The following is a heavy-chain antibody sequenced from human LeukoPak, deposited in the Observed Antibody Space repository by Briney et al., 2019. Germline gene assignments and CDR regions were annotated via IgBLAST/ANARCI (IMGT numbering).Heavy chain of an antibody. CDR1: GGTFSSYA. CDR3: ASPVGNDYFDY. CDR2: IIPIFGTA. Sequence: ASVKVSCKASGGTFSSYAISWLRQAPGQGLEWMGGIIPIFGTANYAQKFQGRVTIAADESTSTAYMELSSLRSEDTAVYYCASPVGNDYFDYWGQGTLVTVSS. J-gene: IGHJ4*02. V-gene: IGHV1-69*13. D-gene: IGHD3-10*01.